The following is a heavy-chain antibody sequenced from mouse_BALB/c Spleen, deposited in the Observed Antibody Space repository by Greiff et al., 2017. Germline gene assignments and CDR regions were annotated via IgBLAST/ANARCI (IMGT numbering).Heavy chain of an antibody. D-gene: IGHD1-1*01. Sequence: EVKVEESGGGLVKPGGSLKLSCAASGFTFSSYTMSWVRQTPEKRLEWVATISSSGSYTYYPDSVKGRFTISRDNAKNTLYLQMSSLKSEDTAMYYCTRDHYCGSVTWYVEVWGAGTTVTVSS. J-gene: IGHJ1*01. CDR2: ISSSGSYT. CDR3: TRDHYCGSVTWYVEV. CDR1: GFTFSSYT. V-gene: IGHV5-6-4*01.